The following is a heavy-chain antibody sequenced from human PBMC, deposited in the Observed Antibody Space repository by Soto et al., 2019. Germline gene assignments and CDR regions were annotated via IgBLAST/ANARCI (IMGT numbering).Heavy chain of an antibody. J-gene: IGHJ4*02. D-gene: IGHD3-10*01. V-gene: IGHV3-30*03. Sequence: PGGSLRLSCAASGFTFSSYGMHWVRQAPGKGLEWVAVLSNDGITQYYADSVKGRFTISRDSFKNTLYVQMRSLRADDTAVYYCARDPWPGVPDYFDSWGQGTLVTVSS. CDR1: GFTFSSYG. CDR3: ARDPWPGVPDYFDS. CDR2: LSNDGITQ.